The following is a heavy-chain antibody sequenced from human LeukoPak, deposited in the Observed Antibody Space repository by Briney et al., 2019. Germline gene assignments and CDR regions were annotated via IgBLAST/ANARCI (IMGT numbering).Heavy chain of an antibody. Sequence: GGSLRLSCAASGFTFSSYAMSWVRQAPGKGLEWVSAISGSGGSTYYADSVKGRFTISRDNSKNKLYLQMNSLRAEDTAVYYCAKDGALTEKRPSPDYWGQGTLVTVSS. CDR1: GFTFSSYA. J-gene: IGHJ4*02. CDR2: ISGSGGST. CDR3: AKDGALTEKRPSPDY. V-gene: IGHV3-23*01.